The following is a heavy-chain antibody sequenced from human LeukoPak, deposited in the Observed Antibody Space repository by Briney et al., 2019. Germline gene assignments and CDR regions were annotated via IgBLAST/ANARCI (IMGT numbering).Heavy chain of an antibody. CDR3: ARKLIRGYAMDV. Sequence: SGGSLRLSCAASGFTFSSYWMSWVRQAPGKGLEWVANIKQDGSERYYVDSVKGRFTISRDNAKNSLYLQMNSLRDEDTAVYYCARKLIRGYAMDVWGQGTTVTVS. V-gene: IGHV3-7*01. CDR1: GFTFSSYW. D-gene: IGHD3-10*01. J-gene: IGHJ6*02. CDR2: IKQDGSER.